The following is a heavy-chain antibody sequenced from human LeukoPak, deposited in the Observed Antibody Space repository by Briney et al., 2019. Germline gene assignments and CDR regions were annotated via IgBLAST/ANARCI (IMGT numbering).Heavy chain of an antibody. Sequence: ASVKVSCKASGYTFTDYYLHWVRQAPGQGPEWMGWINPNSGGTNYAQKFQVRVTMTRDTSISTAYMELSRLRSDDTAVYYCARDVKEVATNYYYYYYIDVWGKGTTVTVSS. J-gene: IGHJ6*03. V-gene: IGHV1-2*02. CDR2: INPNSGGT. CDR1: GYTFTDYY. CDR3: ARDVKEVATNYYYYYYIDV. D-gene: IGHD5-24*01.